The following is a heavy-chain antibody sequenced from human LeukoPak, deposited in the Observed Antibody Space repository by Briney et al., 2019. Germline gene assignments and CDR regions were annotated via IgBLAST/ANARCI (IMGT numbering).Heavy chain of an antibody. V-gene: IGHV4-38-2*02. CDR3: ARDSCSSTSCFFDY. CDR2: IYHSGST. J-gene: IGHJ4*02. D-gene: IGHD2-2*01. CDR1: GYSISSGYY. Sequence: SETLSLTCTVSGYSISSGYYWGWIRQPPGKGLEWIGSIYHSGSTYYNPSLKSRVTISVDTSKNQFSLKLSSVTAADTAVYYCARDSCSSTSCFFDYWGQGTLVTVSS.